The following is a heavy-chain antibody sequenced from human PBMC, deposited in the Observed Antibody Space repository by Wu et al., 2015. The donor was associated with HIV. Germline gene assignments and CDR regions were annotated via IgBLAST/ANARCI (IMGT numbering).Heavy chain of an antibody. CDR2: IIPIFRSA. CDR1: GGTFNNFA. Sequence: QVHLVQSGAEVKKPGSSVKVSCKASGGTFNNFAISWVRQAPGQGLEWMGGIIPIFRSANYAQKFQGRVTITADESTSTTYMELSDLKSEDTALYYCARKRDVVVLPAAQGAFDIWGQGTMVTVSS. CDR3: ARKRDVVVLPAAQGAFDI. J-gene: IGHJ3*02. V-gene: IGHV1-69*12. D-gene: IGHD2-2*01.